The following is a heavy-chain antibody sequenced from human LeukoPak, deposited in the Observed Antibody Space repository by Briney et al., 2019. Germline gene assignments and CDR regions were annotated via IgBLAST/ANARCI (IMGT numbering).Heavy chain of an antibody. J-gene: IGHJ4*02. CDR3: ARPGTAMGPPFDY. Sequence: SVKVSCKASGGTFSSYTISWVRQAPGQGLEWMGRIIPILGIANYAQKFQGRVTITADKSTSTAYMELSSLRSEDTAVYYCARPGTAMGPPFDYWGRGPLVTVSS. V-gene: IGHV1-69*02. CDR2: IIPILGIA. D-gene: IGHD5-18*01. CDR1: GGTFSSYT.